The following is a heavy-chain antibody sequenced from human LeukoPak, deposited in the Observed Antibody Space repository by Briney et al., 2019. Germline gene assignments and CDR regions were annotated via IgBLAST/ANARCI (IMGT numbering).Heavy chain of an antibody. CDR2: GIPIFGTG. CDR1: GGTCSSYA. J-gene: IGHJ5*02. V-gene: IGHV1-69*05. Sequence: SVKVSCKASGGTCSSYAISWVRHAPGQGLELMGVGIPIFGTGNYAQKFQGRVTLTTGESTSTAYMELSSLRSEDTALYYCARGMLWYYYDSSGYGNNWFDPWGQGTLVTVSS. CDR3: ARGMLWYYYDSSGYGNNWFDP. D-gene: IGHD3-22*01.